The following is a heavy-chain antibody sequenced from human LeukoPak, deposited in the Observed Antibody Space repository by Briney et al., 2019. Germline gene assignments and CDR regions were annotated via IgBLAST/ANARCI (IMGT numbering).Heavy chain of an antibody. CDR1: GFTFSSYA. Sequence: PGGSLRPSCAASGFTFSSYAMSWVRQAPGKGLEWVSYISSSGSTIYYADSVKGRFTISRDNAKNSLYLQMNSLRAEDTAVYYCARDPRGVGAMVAPVDYWGQGTLVTVSS. D-gene: IGHD5-18*01. CDR3: ARDPRGVGAMVAPVDY. J-gene: IGHJ4*02. CDR2: ISSSGSTI. V-gene: IGHV3-48*04.